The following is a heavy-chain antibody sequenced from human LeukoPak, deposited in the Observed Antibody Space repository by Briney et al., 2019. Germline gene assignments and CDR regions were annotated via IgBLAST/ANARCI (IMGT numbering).Heavy chain of an antibody. Sequence: GGSLRLSCAASGFTFSSYWMPWVRQAPGKGLVWVSRINSDGSSTSYADSVKGRFTISRDNAKNTLYLQMNSLRAEDTAVYYCAALYYDSTFDYWGQGTLVTVSS. D-gene: IGHD3-22*01. V-gene: IGHV3-74*01. CDR3: AALYYDSTFDY. CDR2: INSDGSST. CDR1: GFTFSSYW. J-gene: IGHJ4*02.